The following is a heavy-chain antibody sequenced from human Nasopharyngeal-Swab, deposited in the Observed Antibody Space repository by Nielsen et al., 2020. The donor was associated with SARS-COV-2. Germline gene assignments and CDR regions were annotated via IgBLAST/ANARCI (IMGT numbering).Heavy chain of an antibody. CDR3: AKANTRYFDY. J-gene: IGHJ4*02. V-gene: IGHV3-23*01. CDR1: GFTFNSFA. CDR2: ISGGGDST. Sequence: GGSLRLSCAAPGFTFNSFAMSWVRQAPGKGLEWVSGISGGGDSTHYADSVKGRFTISRDNSRKTLYLQMNSLRAEDTAVYHCAKANTRYFDYWGQGTLVTVSS.